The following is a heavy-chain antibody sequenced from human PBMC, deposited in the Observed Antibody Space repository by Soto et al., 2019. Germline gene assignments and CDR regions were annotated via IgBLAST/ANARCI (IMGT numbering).Heavy chain of an antibody. CDR1: GGSISSGGYS. V-gene: IGHV4-30-2*01. CDR2: IYHSGST. Sequence: ASETLSLTCAVSGGSISSGGYSWSWIRQPPGKGLEWIGYIYHSGSTYYNPSLKSRVTISVDRSKNQFSLKLSSVTAADTAVYYCARGLYDYSNYNTSPFDYWGQGTLVTVSS. D-gene: IGHD4-4*01. CDR3: ARGLYDYSNYNTSPFDY. J-gene: IGHJ4*02.